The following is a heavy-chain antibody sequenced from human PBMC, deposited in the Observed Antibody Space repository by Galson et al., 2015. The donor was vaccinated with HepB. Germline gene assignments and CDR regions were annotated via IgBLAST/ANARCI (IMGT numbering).Heavy chain of an antibody. Sequence: CAISGDSVSSNSAAWNWIRQSPLRGLEWLGRTFYRSKWYNDYAPSVKSRITINPDTSKNQFSLQLNSVTPEDTAVYYCARDEGGIRPWGQGTLVTVSS. CDR1: GDSVSSNSAA. CDR3: ARDEGGIRP. V-gene: IGHV6-1*01. D-gene: IGHD1-14*01. J-gene: IGHJ5*02. CDR2: TFYRSKWYN.